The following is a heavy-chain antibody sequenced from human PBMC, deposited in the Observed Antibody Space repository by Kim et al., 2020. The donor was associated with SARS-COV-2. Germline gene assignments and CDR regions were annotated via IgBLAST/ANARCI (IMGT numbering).Heavy chain of an antibody. CDR2: ISSSSSYI. CDR1: GFTFSSYS. D-gene: IGHD2-2*01. V-gene: IGHV3-21*01. J-gene: IGHJ4*02. Sequence: GGSLRLSCAASGFTFSSYSMNWVRQAPGKGLEWVSSISSSSSYIYYADSVKGRFTISRDNAKNSLYLQMNSLRAEDTAVYYCARDPAINTGTYDYWGQGTLVTVSS. CDR3: ARDPAINTGTYDY.